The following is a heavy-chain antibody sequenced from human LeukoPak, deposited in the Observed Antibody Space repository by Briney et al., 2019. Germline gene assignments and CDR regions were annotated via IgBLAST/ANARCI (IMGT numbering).Heavy chain of an antibody. J-gene: IGHJ3*01. D-gene: IGHD3-10*01. CDR2: IRYDGSNK. CDR1: GFTFSSYG. Sequence: GGSLRLSCAASGFTFSSYGMHWVRQAPGKGLEWVAFIRYDGSNKYYAGSVKGRFTISRDNSKNTLYLQMNSLRAEDTAVYYCAKDRYYGSGSPPAAWGQGTMVTVSS. CDR3: AKDRYYGSGSPPAA. V-gene: IGHV3-30*02.